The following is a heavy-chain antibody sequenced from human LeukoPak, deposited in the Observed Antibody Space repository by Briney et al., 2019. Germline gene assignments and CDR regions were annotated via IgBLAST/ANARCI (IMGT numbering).Heavy chain of an antibody. J-gene: IGHJ4*02. CDR2: IKQDGAEK. CDR3: ARGRLPSSYKGFDC. D-gene: IGHD4-11*01. Sequence: GWSLSLSCAASGFTFSDYWMSWVRQAPGKGLEWVANIKQDGAEKYYVDSVKGRFIISRDNAETSLYLQANSLRAEDTAVYYCARGRLPSSYKGFDCWGPGTPVTVSS. V-gene: IGHV3-7*01. CDR1: GFTFSDYW.